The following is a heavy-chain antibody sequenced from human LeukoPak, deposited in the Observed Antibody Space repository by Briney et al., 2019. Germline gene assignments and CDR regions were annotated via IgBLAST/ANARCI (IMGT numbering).Heavy chain of an antibody. V-gene: IGHV3-23*01. Sequence: GGSLRLSRAASGFTFSSYAMSWVGQAPGRGLGWVSAIVGSGGSTYYADSVKGRFTISRDNSKNTLYLQMNSLRAEDTAVYYCAKDGYSSGWYSLRYYFDYWGQGTLVTVSS. CDR3: AKDGYSSGWYSLRYYFDY. CDR1: GFTFSSYA. J-gene: IGHJ4*02. D-gene: IGHD6-19*01. CDR2: IVGSGGST.